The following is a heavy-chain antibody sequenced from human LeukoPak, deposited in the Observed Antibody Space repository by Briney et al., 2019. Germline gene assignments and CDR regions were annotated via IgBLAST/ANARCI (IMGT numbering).Heavy chain of an antibody. CDR2: ISSSSSYI. CDR1: GFTFSSDS. Sequence: GGSLRLSCAASGFTFSSDSMNWVRQAPGKGLEWVSSISSSSSYIYYADSVKGRFTISRDNAKNSLYLQMNSLRAEDTAVYYCARDHRDYYFDYWGQGTLVTVSS. CDR3: ARDHRDYYFDY. V-gene: IGHV3-21*01. J-gene: IGHJ4*02.